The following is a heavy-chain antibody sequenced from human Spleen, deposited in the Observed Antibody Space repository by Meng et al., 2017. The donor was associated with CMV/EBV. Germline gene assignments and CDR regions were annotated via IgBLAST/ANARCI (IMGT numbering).Heavy chain of an antibody. V-gene: IGHV3-53*01. CDR3: AKCGFSYGRFDP. D-gene: IGHD5-18*01. Sequence: LSLTCAASTFTVSSHYMSWVRQAPGKGLEWVSIIYSDGTAYYADSVKGRFTISRDNSKNTLYLQMNSLRAEDTAIYYCAKCGFSYGRFDPWGQGTLVTVSS. CDR2: IYSDGTA. J-gene: IGHJ5*02. CDR1: TFTVSSHY.